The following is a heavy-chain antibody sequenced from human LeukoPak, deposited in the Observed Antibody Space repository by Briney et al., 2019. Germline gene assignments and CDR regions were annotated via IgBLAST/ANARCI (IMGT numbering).Heavy chain of an antibody. CDR1: GDSISPYY. D-gene: IGHD3-22*01. CDR2: IYYNGAT. J-gene: IGHJ3*02. V-gene: IGHV4-59*01. Sequence: SETLSLTCTLSGDSISPYYWIWVRQPPGKGLEWIGYIYYNGATDYNPSLKSRVTFSVDTSKNEFSLKLRFVTAADTAVYYCARYLVYGSSGFDDALDIWGKGTVVTVSP. CDR3: ARYLVYGSSGFDDALDI.